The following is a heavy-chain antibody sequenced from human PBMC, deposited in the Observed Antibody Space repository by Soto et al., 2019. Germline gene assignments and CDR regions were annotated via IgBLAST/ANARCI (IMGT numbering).Heavy chain of an antibody. CDR1: GGSVSSGSYY. CDR2: IYYSGST. J-gene: IGHJ2*01. CDR3: ARSITMLVGTTWYFDL. D-gene: IGHD3-22*01. V-gene: IGHV4-61*01. Sequence: PSETLSLTCTVSGGSVSSGSYYWSWIRQPPGKGLEWIGYIYYSGSTNYNPSLKSRVTISVDTSKNQFSLKLSSVTAADTAVYYCARSITMLVGTTWYFDLWGRGTLVTVSS.